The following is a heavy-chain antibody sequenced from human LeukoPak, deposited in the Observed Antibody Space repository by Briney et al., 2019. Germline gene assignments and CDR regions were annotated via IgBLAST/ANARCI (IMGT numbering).Heavy chain of an antibody. V-gene: IGHV3-48*01. Sequence: TGGSLRLSCAASGFTFSDYSMNWVRQAPGKGLEWVSYISSSSTTIFYADSVKGRFTISRDNSKNTLYLQMNSLRAEDTAVYYCAKTVAVAAYLDYWGQGALVTVSS. CDR3: AKTVAVAAYLDY. CDR2: ISSSSTTI. J-gene: IGHJ4*02. CDR1: GFTFSDYS. D-gene: IGHD6-19*01.